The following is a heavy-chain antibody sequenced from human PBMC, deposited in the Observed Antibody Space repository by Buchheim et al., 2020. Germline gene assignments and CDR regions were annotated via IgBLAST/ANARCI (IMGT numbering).Heavy chain of an antibody. CDR2: IYYSGNT. Sequence: QLQLQEAGPGLVMPSETLSLTCTVSGVSISSSSDYWTWIRQPPGKGLEWIGNIYYSGNTYYKPSLRSRVTVSVDTSKNQLSLQVFSVTAAGTAVYYCARSRGYYYDTSGHDWFDTWGQGIL. J-gene: IGHJ5*02. D-gene: IGHD3-22*01. V-gene: IGHV4-39*01. CDR3: ARSRGYYYDTSGHDWFDT. CDR1: GVSISSSSDY.